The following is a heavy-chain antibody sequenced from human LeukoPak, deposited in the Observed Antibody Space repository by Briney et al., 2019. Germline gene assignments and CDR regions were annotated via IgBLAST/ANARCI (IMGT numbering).Heavy chain of an antibody. D-gene: IGHD1-26*01. CDR2: INPSGGST. V-gene: IGHV1-46*01. J-gene: IGHJ4*02. CDR3: ARAYSGSRTGGFDY. Sequence: ASVKVSCKVSGCTLTELSMHWVRQAPGQGLEWMGIINPSGGSTSYAQKFQGRVTMTRDMSTSTVYMELSSLRSEDTAVYYCARAYSGSRTGGFDYWGQGTLVTVSS. CDR1: GCTLTELS.